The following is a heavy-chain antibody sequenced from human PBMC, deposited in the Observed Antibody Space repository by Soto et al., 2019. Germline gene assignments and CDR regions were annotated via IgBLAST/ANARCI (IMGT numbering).Heavy chain of an antibody. D-gene: IGHD5-18*01. J-gene: IGHJ4*02. CDR1: GYTFTSYG. CDR3: ARDKGGGYSYGYVPIDY. CDR2: ISAYNGNT. V-gene: IGHV1-18*01. Sequence: QVQLVQSGAEVKKPGASVKVSCKASGYTFTSYGISWVRQAPGQGLEWMGWISAYNGNTNYARKLQGRVTMTTDTSTSTAYMELRSLRSDATAVYYCARDKGGGYSYGYVPIDYWGQGTLVTVSS.